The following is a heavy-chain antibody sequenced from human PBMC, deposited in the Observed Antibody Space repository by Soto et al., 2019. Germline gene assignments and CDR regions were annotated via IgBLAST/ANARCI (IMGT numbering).Heavy chain of an antibody. CDR1: GGSFSGYY. D-gene: IGHD3-10*01. CDR2: INHSGST. J-gene: IGHJ5*02. V-gene: IGHV4-34*01. CDR3: ARYSPELWFGELSWFDP. Sequence: SETLSLTCAVYGGSFSGYYWSWIRQPPGKGLEWIGEINHSGSTNYNPSLKSRVTISVDTSKNQFSLKLSSVTAADTAVYYCARYSPELWFGELSWFDPWGQGTLVT.